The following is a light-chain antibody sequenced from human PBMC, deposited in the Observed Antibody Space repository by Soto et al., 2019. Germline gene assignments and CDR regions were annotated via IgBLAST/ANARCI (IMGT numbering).Light chain of an antibody. CDR3: QQYRRSPLT. J-gene: IGKJ4*01. CDR2: GAS. Sequence: EIVVTQSPGPLSLSPGEGATLSCRASQSVSSNYLAWYQQKPGQAPRLLIYGASNRATGIPDRFSGSGSGTDFTLTISRLDPEDVAVYYCQQYRRSPLTFGGGTKVEIK. CDR1: QSVSSNY. V-gene: IGKV3-20*01.